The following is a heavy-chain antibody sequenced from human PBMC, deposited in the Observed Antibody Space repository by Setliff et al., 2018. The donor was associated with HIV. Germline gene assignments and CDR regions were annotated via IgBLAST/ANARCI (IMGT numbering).Heavy chain of an antibody. CDR1: GYSVNSDYQ. CDR3: VRVWLHKDADIPRFDP. J-gene: IGHJ5*02. V-gene: IGHV4-38-2*01. D-gene: IGHD5-12*01. Sequence: SETLSLTCVVSGYSVNSDYQWGWIRQSPGGGLQWIGHIYHGGSSYYSPFLRGRITMSIDTSTDQFSLKLSSLTAADTAVYYCVRVWLHKDADIPRFDPWGQGILVTVSS. CDR2: IYHGGSS.